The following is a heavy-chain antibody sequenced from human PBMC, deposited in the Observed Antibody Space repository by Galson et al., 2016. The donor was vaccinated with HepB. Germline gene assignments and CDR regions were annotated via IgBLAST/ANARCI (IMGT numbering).Heavy chain of an antibody. Sequence: SLRLSCAASGFTFSNYEMNWVRQAPGKGLEWVSYISSSGNTIYSADSVKGRFTISTDNAKNSLYLQMNSLRAEDTAVYYCASYPGYFPGNWGQGTLVTVSS. D-gene: IGHD3-9*01. CDR1: GFTFSNYE. CDR2: ISSSGNTI. CDR3: ASYPGYFPGN. V-gene: IGHV3-48*03. J-gene: IGHJ4*02.